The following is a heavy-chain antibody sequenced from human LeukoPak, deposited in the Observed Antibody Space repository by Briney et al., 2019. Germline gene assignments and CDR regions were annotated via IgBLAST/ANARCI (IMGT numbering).Heavy chain of an antibody. CDR1: GFTVSSNY. CDR3: AREKYGDYGACWFDP. CDR2: TYSGGST. Sequence: GGSLRLSCAASGFTVSSNYMSWVRQAPGKGLEWVSVTYSGGSTYYADSVKGRFTISRDNSKNTLYLQMNSLRAEDTAVYYCAREKYGDYGACWFDPWGQGTLVTVSS. V-gene: IGHV3-66*01. D-gene: IGHD4-17*01. J-gene: IGHJ5*02.